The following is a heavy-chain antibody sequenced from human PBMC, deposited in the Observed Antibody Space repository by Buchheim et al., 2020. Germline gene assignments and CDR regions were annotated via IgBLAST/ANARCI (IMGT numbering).Heavy chain of an antibody. D-gene: IGHD1-26*01. V-gene: IGHV3-74*02. CDR1: GFPFRDYW. Sequence: VQLVESGGGLVQPGGSLRLSCVVSGFPFRDYWMHWVRQVPGKGLVWVSRMTEDGRITNYADSVRGRFPISRDNTQNTLYLQMNSLRAEDTAVYYCASDLAGAQDQWGQGTL. CDR2: MTEDGRIT. J-gene: IGHJ4*02. CDR3: ASDLAGAQDQ.